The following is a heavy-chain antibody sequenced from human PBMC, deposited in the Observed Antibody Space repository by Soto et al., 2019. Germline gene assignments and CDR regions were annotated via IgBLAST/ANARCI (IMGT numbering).Heavy chain of an antibody. Sequence: QVQLVQSGAEVKKPGASVKVSCEASGYTFSNYAMHWVRQAPGQRLEWMGWINAGNGNTKYSQNFQGRVTITSDTSANAAYMGPGSLRFADTTVYSCARGESGGGGAVGYYYGMAVWGQGTTVTVSS. J-gene: IGHJ6*02. D-gene: IGHD2-15*01. CDR1: GYTFSNYA. CDR2: INAGNGNT. CDR3: ARGESGGGGAVGYYYGMAV. V-gene: IGHV1-3*01.